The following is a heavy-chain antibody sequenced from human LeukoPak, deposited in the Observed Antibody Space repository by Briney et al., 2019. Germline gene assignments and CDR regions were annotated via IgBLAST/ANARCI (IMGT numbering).Heavy chain of an antibody. Sequence: GGSLRLSCAGSGFNFSSHGMIWVRQTPGKGLEWLSYISPGGTTINSADSVKDRFITSRDNGKSSLFLQTNSLRAEDTAVYYCARVRGPTVRTMYFDYWGQGTLVTASS. V-gene: IGHV3-48*04. CDR1: GFNFSSHG. D-gene: IGHD2-8*01. J-gene: IGHJ4*02. CDR3: ARVRGPTVRTMYFDY. CDR2: ISPGGTTI.